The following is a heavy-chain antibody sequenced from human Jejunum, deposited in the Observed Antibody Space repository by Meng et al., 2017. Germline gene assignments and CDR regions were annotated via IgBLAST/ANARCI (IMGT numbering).Heavy chain of an antibody. D-gene: IGHD1-26*01. CDR3: ARDHMGSLDY. CDR1: GGSVSRAGYL. Sequence: VHPQESGQGLVRPSGTLSPICTFSGGSVSRAGYLWGRIRQPPGKGLEWIGYASTNYNPSIKSRVTISLDTSRNQFSLSLSSVTAADTAVYYCARDHMGSLDYWGQGILVTVSS. V-gene: IGHV4-61*08. CDR2: AST. J-gene: IGHJ4*02.